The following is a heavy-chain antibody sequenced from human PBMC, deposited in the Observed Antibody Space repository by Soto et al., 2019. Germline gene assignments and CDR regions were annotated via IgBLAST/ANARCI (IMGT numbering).Heavy chain of an antibody. J-gene: IGHJ5*02. CDR2: IYYSGST. CDR3: ARQAPNSSGWFWFDP. CDR1: GGSISSYY. V-gene: IGHV4-59*08. D-gene: IGHD6-19*01. Sequence: SETLSLTCTVSGGSISSYYWSWIRQPPGKGLEWIGYIYYSGSTSYNPSLRSRVTISVDTSKNQFSLKLSSVTAADTAVYYCARQAPNSSGWFWFDPWGQGTLVTVSS.